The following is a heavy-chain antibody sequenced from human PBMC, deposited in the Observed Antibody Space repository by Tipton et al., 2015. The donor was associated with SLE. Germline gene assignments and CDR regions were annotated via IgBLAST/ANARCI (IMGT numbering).Heavy chain of an antibody. J-gene: IGHJ4*02. CDR1: GGSISSHY. Sequence: TLSLTCTVSGGSISSHYGSWIRQPPGKGLEWIGYIYYSGSTNYNPSLKSRVTISVDTSKNQFSLKLSSVTAADTAVYYCARSAGYGSNWAHFDYWGQGTLVTVSS. CDR3: ARSAGYGSNWAHFDY. D-gene: IGHD6-13*01. V-gene: IGHV4-59*11. CDR2: IYYSGST.